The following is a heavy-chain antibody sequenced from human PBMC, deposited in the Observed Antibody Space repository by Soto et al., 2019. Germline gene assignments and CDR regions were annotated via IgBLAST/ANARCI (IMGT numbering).Heavy chain of an antibody. J-gene: IGHJ4*02. CDR2: IHYSGST. CDR3: AGIPPPCRGPAYYFDY. CDR1: GVSVSDYH. V-gene: IGHV4-59*02. Sequence: SETLSLTCSVSGVSVSDYHWTWIRLTPKKELQWIGFIHYSGSTNSNPSLKSRVTISLDTSKNQFSLKLNSVTAADSAMYYCAGIPPPCRGPAYYFDYWGQGTLVTVSS.